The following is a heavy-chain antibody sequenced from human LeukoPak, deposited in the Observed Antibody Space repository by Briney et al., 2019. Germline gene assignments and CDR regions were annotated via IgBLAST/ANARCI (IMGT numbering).Heavy chain of an antibody. CDR3: ARGPNYLGPDFFDY. CDR1: GYTFTGYY. D-gene: IGHD1-7*01. CDR2: INPNSGGT. Sequence: ASVKVSCKASGYTFTGYYMHWVRQAPGQGLEWMGWINPNSGGTNYAQKFQGRVTMTRDTSISTAYMELSRLRSDDTAVYYCARGPNYLGPDFFDYWGQGTLVTVSS. J-gene: IGHJ4*02. V-gene: IGHV1-2*02.